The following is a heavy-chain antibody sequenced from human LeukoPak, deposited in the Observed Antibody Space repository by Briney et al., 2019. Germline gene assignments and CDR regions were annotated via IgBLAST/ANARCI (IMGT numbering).Heavy chain of an antibody. D-gene: IGHD3-3*01. CDR3: ARHGGSGSFDY. J-gene: IGHJ4*02. V-gene: IGHV4-59*08. CDR2: SYYSGTT. Sequence: SETLSLTCTVSGGSISTYYWSWIRQPPGKGLEWIGYSYYSGTTTPHPSLKSRVTTSVDPSKNQFSLRLTSVTAADTAVYYCARHGGSGSFDYWGQGTLVTVSS. CDR1: GGSISTYY.